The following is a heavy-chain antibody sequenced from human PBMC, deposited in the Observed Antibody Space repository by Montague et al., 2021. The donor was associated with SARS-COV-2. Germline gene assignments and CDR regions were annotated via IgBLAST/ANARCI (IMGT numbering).Heavy chain of an antibody. J-gene: IGHJ4*02. CDR2: IYYSGST. D-gene: IGHD6-13*01. CDR1: GGSVSSGGYY. CDR3: ARVSLAAAATRSDY. Sequence: SETLSLTCTVSGGSVSSGGYYWSQIRQPPGKGLEWIGYIYYSGSTNYNPSLKSRVTISLDTSKNQFSLKLTSVTAADTAVYYCARVSLAAAATRSDYWGQGTLVTVSS. V-gene: IGHV4-61*08.